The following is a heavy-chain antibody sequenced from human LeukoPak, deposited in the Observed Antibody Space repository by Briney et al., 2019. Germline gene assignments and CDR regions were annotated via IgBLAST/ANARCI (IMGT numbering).Heavy chain of an antibody. CDR2: ISSSGSTI. CDR3: ARDRTYYDFWSAPTF. J-gene: IGHJ4*02. Sequence: GGSLRLSCAASGFTFSDYYMSWIRQAPGKGLEWVSYISSSGSTIYYADSVKGRFTISRDNAKNSLYLQMNSLRAEDTAVYYCARDRTYYDFWSAPTFWGQGTLVTVSS. V-gene: IGHV3-11*04. CDR1: GFTFSDYY. D-gene: IGHD3-3*01.